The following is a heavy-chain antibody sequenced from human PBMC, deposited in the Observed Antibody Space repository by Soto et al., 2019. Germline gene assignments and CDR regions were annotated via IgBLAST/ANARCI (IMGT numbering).Heavy chain of an antibody. CDR3: ASDKITGPFDY. Sequence: WTWIRQPPGTGLEWIGEINDSGSTNYNPSLTSGVTISVETSKNQFSLKLTSVTAADTAVYYCASDKITGPFDYCGQVTLVTVTS. D-gene: IGHD2-8*02. CDR2: INDSGST. J-gene: IGHJ4*02. V-gene: IGHV4-34*01.